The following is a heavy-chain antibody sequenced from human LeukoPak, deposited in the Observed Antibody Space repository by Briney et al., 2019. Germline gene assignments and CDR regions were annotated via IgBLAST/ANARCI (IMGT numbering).Heavy chain of an antibody. CDR3: ARDHVRSSWYGDWFDP. CDR2: IYHSGST. D-gene: IGHD6-13*01. CDR1: GYSISSDYY. V-gene: IGHV4-38-2*02. J-gene: IGHJ5*02. Sequence: PSETLSLTCTVSGYSISSDYYWGWIRQPPGKGLEWIGEIYHSGSTNYNPSLKSRVTISVDKSKNQFSLKLSSVTAADTAVYYCARDHVRSSWYGDWFDPWGQGTLVTVSS.